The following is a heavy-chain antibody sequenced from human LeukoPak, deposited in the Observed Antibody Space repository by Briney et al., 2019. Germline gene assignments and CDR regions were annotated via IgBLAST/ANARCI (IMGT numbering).Heavy chain of an antibody. CDR3: TRDASPPLGDFWSGYYPRGWFDP. V-gene: IGHV3-49*04. CDR2: IRSKAYGGTT. CDR1: GFTFGDYG. Sequence: GGSLRLSCTASGFTFGDYGMSWVRQAPGKGLEWVGFIRSKAYGGTTEYAASVKGRFTISRDNSKSIAYLQMNSLKTEDTAVYYCTRDASPPLGDFWSGYYPRGWFDPWGQGTLVTVSS. D-gene: IGHD3-3*01. J-gene: IGHJ5*02.